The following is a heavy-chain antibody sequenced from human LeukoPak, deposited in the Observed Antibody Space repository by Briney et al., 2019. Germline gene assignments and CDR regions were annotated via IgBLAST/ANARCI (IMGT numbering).Heavy chain of an antibody. Sequence: PGGSLRLSCAASGFTFSSYAMHWVRQAPGKGLEYVSAISSNGGSTYYANSVKGRFTISRDNSKNTLYLQMGSLRAEDMAVYYCARVKDGYNYLFDYWGQGTPVTVSS. CDR2: ISSNGGST. J-gene: IGHJ4*02. CDR3: ARVKDGYNYLFDY. D-gene: IGHD5-24*01. CDR1: GFTFSSYA. V-gene: IGHV3-64*01.